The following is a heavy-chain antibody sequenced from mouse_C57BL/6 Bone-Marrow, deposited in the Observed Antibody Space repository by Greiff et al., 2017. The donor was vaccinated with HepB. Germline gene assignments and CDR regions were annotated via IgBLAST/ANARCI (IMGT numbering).Heavy chain of an antibody. J-gene: IGHJ3*01. CDR2: ISYDGSN. CDR3: ASPYDLFAY. V-gene: IGHV3-6*01. D-gene: IGHD2-3*01. CDR1: GYSITSGYN. Sequence: ESGPGLVKPSQSLSLTCSVTGYSITSGYNWNWIRQFPGNKLEWMGYISYDGSNNYNPSLKNRISITRDTSKNQFFLKLNSVTTEDTATYYCASPYDLFAYWGQGTLVTVSA.